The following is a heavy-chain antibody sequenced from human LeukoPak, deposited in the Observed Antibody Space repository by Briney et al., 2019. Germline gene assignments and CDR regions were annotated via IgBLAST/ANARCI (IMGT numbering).Heavy chain of an antibody. CDR3: ARDNRYGDSYYYYYYKDV. CDR1: GFTFSSYS. Sequence: PGGSLRLSCAASGFTFSSYSMNWVRQAPGKGLEWVSYISSSSSTIYYADSVKGRFTISRDNAKNSLYLQMNSLRAEDTAVYYCARDNRYGDSYYYYYYKDVWGKGTTVTVSS. CDR2: ISSSSSTI. V-gene: IGHV3-48*01. J-gene: IGHJ6*03. D-gene: IGHD4-17*01.